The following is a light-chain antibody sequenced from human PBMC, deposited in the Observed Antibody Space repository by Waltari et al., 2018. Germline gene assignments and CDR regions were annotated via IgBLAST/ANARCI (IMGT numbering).Light chain of an antibody. CDR2: KAS. Sequence: IQMAQSPFTLTASAGDSDTITCRASQSISNWLAWYQQKTGKAPILLIYKASILKSGVPSRFSGSGSGTQFTLTISSLQPGDFATYYCQQYNTYSSFGQGTKLEIK. V-gene: IGKV1-5*03. CDR1: QSISNW. CDR3: QQYNTYSS. J-gene: IGKJ2*01.